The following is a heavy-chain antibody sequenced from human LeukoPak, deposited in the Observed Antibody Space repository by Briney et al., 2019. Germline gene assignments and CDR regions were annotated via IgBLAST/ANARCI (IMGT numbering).Heavy chain of an antibody. Sequence: PGGSLRLSCAASGFTVSSNYMSWVRQAPGKGLEWVSVIYSGGSTYYADSAKGRFTISRDNSKNTLYLQMNSLRAEDTAVYYCSRAYYYDSSGYYPFDYWGQGTLVTVSS. CDR2: IYSGGST. CDR3: SRAYYYDSSGYYPFDY. D-gene: IGHD3-22*01. V-gene: IGHV3-53*01. CDR1: GFTVSSNY. J-gene: IGHJ4*02.